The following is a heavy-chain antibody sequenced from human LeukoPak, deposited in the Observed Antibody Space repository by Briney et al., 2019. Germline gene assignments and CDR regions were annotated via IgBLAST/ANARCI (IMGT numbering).Heavy chain of an antibody. CDR3: TREASGTYWYFDL. J-gene: IGHJ2*01. CDR2: IYGDGGNT. D-gene: IGHD1-26*01. CDR1: GFTFNNYC. V-gene: IGHV3-74*01. Sequence: GGSLRLSCVASGFTFNNYCMHWVRQAPGKGPVWVSRIYGDGGNTHSTRSARGGFTTSRDTAKNTLYLQMNSLGAEDTAVYYCTREASGTYWYFDLWGRGTLVTVSS.